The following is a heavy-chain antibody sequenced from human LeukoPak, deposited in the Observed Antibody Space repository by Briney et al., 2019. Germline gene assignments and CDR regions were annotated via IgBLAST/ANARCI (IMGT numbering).Heavy chain of an antibody. Sequence: GGSLRLSCTASGFTFGDYAMSWFRQAPGKGLEWVGFIRSKAYGGTTEYAASVKGRFTISRDDSKSIAYLQMNSLKTEDTAVYYCTRGYSYGRFYYYYYMDVWGKGTTVTVSS. CDR2: IRSKAYGGTT. V-gene: IGHV3-49*03. D-gene: IGHD5-18*01. CDR3: TRGYSYGRFYYYYYMDV. J-gene: IGHJ6*03. CDR1: GFTFGDYA.